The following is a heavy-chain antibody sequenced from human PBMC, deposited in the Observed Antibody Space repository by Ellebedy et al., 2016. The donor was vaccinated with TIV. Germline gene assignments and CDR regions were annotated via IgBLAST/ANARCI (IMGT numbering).Heavy chain of an antibody. J-gene: IGHJ4*02. V-gene: IGHV4-38-2*02. CDR1: GGSIISSYY. CDR3: ARDRAVTTASFDY. Sequence: SETLSLTCSVSGGSIISSYYWAWLRPTPGKGLEWIGSILHDGSLFDNASLKSRVAMSVDTSKNQFSLTLMSVTAADTAVYYCARDRAVTTASFDYWGQGTLVTVSS. CDR2: ILHDGSL. D-gene: IGHD4-17*01.